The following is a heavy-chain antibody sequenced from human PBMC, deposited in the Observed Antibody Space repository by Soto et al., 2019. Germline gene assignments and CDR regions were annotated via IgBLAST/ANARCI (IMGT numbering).Heavy chain of an antibody. D-gene: IGHD6-19*01. V-gene: IGHV3-23*01. CDR3: AKRGIEVAGKYRWFDP. CDR2: ISASGGTT. J-gene: IGHJ5*02. Sequence: EVQLLESGGGLVQPGGSLSLSCGASGFTFNYYAMTWVRQAPGKGLEWVSTISASGGTTYYADSVKGRFTISRDNSKNTLYLQMNSLRAEDTAVYYCAKRGIEVAGKYRWFDPWGQGTLVTVSS. CDR1: GFTFNYYA.